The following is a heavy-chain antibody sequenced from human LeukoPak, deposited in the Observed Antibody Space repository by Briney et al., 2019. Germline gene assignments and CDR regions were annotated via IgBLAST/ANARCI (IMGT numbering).Heavy chain of an antibody. CDR2: IQSDGDT. CDR3: ARGGWLGTNYHPIDY. V-gene: IGHV3-66*01. J-gene: IGHJ4*02. CDR1: GIAVSHNY. D-gene: IGHD6-19*01. Sequence: GGSLRLSCAISGIAVSHNYMNWVRQPPGKGLESVSVIQSDGDTYYADSVKDRFTISRDNSKNTLSLQMNSLRAEDTAVYYCARGGWLGTNYHPIDYWGQGALVTVSS.